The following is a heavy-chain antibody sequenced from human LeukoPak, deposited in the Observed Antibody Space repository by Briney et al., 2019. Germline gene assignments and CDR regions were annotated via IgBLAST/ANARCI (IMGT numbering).Heavy chain of an antibody. J-gene: IGHJ4*02. V-gene: IGHV3-9*01. D-gene: IGHD2-2*01. Sequence: QSGGSLRLSCAASGFTFGGYAMHWVRQAPGKGLEWVSGICWNSGSIGYADSVKGRFTISRDNAKNSLYLQMNSLRAEDTAVYYCAKDSSRCYRYFDYWGQGTLVTVSS. CDR1: GFTFGGYA. CDR2: ICWNSGSI. CDR3: AKDSSRCYRYFDY.